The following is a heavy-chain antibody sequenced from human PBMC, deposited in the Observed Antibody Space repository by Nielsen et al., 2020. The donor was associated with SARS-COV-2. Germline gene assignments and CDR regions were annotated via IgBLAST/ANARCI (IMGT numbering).Heavy chain of an antibody. D-gene: IGHD3-3*01. V-gene: IGHV3-23*03. CDR3: ALTLRSGVYYYYAMDV. Sequence: GESLKISCAASGFTFSSYAMSWVRQAPGKGLEWVSVIYSGGSSTYYADSVKGRFTISRDNSKNTLYLQMNSLRAEDTAVYYCALTLRSGVYYYYAMDVWGQGTTVTVSS. CDR1: GFTFSSYA. CDR2: IYSGGSST. J-gene: IGHJ6*02.